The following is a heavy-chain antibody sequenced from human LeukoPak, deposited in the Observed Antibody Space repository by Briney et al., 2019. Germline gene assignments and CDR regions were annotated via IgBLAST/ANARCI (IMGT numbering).Heavy chain of an antibody. Sequence: GGSLRLSCAASGFTFSGYAMSWVRQAPGKGLEWVSAISGSGDITYYADSMKGRFTISRDNSKNTLYLRINSLRAEDTAVYYCAREPNYWGQGTLVTVSS. CDR2: ISGSGDIT. V-gene: IGHV3-23*01. J-gene: IGHJ4*02. CDR1: GFTFSGYA. CDR3: AREPNY.